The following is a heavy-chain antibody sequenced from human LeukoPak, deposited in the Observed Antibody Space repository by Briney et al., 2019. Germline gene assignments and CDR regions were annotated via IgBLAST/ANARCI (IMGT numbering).Heavy chain of an antibody. CDR2: ASPSDSET. CDR1: GYSFTSYW. V-gene: IGHV5-10-1*01. D-gene: IGHD2-15*01. CDR3: ARVVCSGDTCYPRNWFDP. J-gene: IGHJ5*02. Sequence: GESLKISCTASGYSFTSYWISWVRQMPGKGLEWMGRASPSDSETYYSPAFRGHVTMSVGKSISIAYLHWSSLRASDTAIYYCARVVCSGDTCYPRNWFDPWGQGTLVTVSS.